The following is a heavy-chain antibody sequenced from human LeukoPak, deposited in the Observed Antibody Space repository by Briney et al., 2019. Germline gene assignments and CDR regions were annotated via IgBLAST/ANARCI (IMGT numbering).Heavy chain of an antibody. D-gene: IGHD2-21*02. Sequence: XWIRQPPGKGLEWIGEINHSGSTNYNPSLKSRVTISVDTSKNQFSLKLSSVTAADTAVYYCARRMVVTAMFDYWGQGTLVTVSS. J-gene: IGHJ4*02. CDR3: ARRMVVTAMFDY. CDR2: INHSGST. V-gene: IGHV4-34*01.